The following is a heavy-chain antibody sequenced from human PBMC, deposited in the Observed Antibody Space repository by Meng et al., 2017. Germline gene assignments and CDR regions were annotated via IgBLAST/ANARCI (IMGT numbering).Heavy chain of an antibody. Sequence: QGQLQESGPGLVRPSETLSLTCTVSGGSISSYYWSWIRQPPGKGLEWIGYIYYSGSTNYNPSLKSRVTISVDTSKNQFSLKLSSVTAADTAVYYCARVEMATIGVFDYWGQGTLVTVSS. CDR2: IYYSGST. J-gene: IGHJ4*02. CDR1: GGSISSYY. V-gene: IGHV4-59*01. D-gene: IGHD5-24*01. CDR3: ARVEMATIGVFDY.